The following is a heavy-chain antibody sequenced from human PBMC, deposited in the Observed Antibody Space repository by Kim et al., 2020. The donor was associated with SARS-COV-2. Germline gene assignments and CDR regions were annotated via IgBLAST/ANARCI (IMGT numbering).Heavy chain of an antibody. V-gene: IGHV1-69*01. D-gene: IGHD3-10*01. J-gene: IGHJ6*02. Sequence: AQKFQGRVTITADESTSTAYMELSSLRSEDTAVYYCARGGVFTGNHGMDVWGQGTTVTVSS. CDR3: ARGGVFTGNHGMDV.